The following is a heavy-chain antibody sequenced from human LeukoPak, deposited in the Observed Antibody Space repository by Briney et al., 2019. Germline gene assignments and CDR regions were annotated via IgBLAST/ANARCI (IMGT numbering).Heavy chain of an antibody. D-gene: IGHD5-18*01. CDR1: GDSFSSNSAA. Sequence: SQTLSLTCAVSGDSFSSNSAAWDWLRQSPSRGLEWLGRTYYRSKLYNDYAVSVKSQTTINPDTSKNQFSLQLNSVTPEDTAVYYCARYSGYSYGGFDYWGQGTLVTVSS. CDR3: ARYSGYSYGGFDY. CDR2: TYYRSKLYN. J-gene: IGHJ4*02. V-gene: IGHV6-1*01.